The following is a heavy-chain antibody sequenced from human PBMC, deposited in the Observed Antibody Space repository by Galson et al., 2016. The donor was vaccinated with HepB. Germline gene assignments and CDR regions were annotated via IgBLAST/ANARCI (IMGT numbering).Heavy chain of an antibody. CDR2: ISSSSKYI. Sequence: SLRLSCAASGFTLGNYYMHWVRQAPGKGLEWVSTISSSSKYIYYADSVQGRFTISRDIANNSLFLQMTSLRDEDTAVYYCARDRGLASGGWFDPWGQGTQFTVS. D-gene: IGHD6-13*01. CDR3: ARDRGLASGGWFDP. CDR1: GFTLGNYY. J-gene: IGHJ5*02. V-gene: IGHV3-21*01.